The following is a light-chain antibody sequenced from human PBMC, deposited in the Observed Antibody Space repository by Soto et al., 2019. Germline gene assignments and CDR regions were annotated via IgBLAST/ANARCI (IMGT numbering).Light chain of an antibody. V-gene: IGLV2-11*01. CDR2: DVN. J-gene: IGLJ1*01. CDR1: SSDVGGYNY. Sequence: QSALTQPRSVSGSPGQSVTISCTGTSSDVGGYNYVSWFQQHPDKAPKLIIYDVNKRPSGVPDRFSGSKSGNTASLTISGLQAEDEADYYCCSYAGSYTLYVFGSGT. CDR3: CSYAGSYTLYV.